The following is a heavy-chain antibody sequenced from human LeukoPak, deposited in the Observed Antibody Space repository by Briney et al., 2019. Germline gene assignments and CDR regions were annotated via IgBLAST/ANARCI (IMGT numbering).Heavy chain of an antibody. CDR2: IYPGDSDP. CDR1: GYSFTSYW. V-gene: IGHV5-51*01. CDR3: ARHVRGYYDSSGYPDVFDI. J-gene: IGHJ3*02. Sequence: GESLKISCKGSGYSFTSYWIGWVRQMPGKGLEWMGIIYPGDSDPRYSPSFQGQVTISADKSISTAYLQWSSLKASDTAMYYCARHVRGYYDSSGYPDVFDIWGQGTMVTVSS. D-gene: IGHD3-22*01.